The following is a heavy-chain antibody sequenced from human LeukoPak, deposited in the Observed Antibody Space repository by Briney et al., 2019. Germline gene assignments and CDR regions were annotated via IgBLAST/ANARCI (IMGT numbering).Heavy chain of an antibody. Sequence: SQTLSLTCDISGDSVSTNNGAWNWIRQSPSRGLEWLGRTYYRSKWYNDHAGPLNGRIPISPHASKNEFPVHLNSVPRGHAAVYYCARDLGNTGWHTFALGGEGTRVTLPS. J-gene: IGHJ4*02. D-gene: IGHD6-19*01. CDR1: GDSVSTNNGA. CDR2: TYYRSKWYN. CDR3: ARDLGNTGWHTFAL. V-gene: IGHV6-1*01.